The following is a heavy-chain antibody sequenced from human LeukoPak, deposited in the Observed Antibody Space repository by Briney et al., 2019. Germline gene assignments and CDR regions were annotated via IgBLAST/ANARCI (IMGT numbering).Heavy chain of an antibody. Sequence: GASVKVSCKASGGTFSSYAISWVRQAPGQGLEWMGGIIPIFGTANYAQKFQGRVTITADESTSTAHMELSSLRSEDTAVYYCAREHSSGWPFDYWGQGTLVTVSS. D-gene: IGHD6-19*01. CDR3: AREHSSGWPFDY. V-gene: IGHV1-69*13. J-gene: IGHJ4*02. CDR1: GGTFSSYA. CDR2: IIPIFGTA.